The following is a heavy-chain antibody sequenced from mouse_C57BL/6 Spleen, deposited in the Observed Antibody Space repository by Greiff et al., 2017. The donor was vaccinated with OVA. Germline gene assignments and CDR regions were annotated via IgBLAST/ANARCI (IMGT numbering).Heavy chain of an antibody. J-gene: IGHJ1*03. D-gene: IGHD3-1*01. CDR2: IYPGDGDT. Sequence: QVQLKQSGAELVKPGASVKISCKASGYAFSSYWMNWVKQRPGKGLEWIGQIYPGDGDTNYNGKFKGKATLTADKSSSTAYMQLSSLTSEDSAVYFCARGVLGGWYFDVWGTGTTVTVSS. CDR3: ARGVLGGWYFDV. CDR1: GYAFSSYW. V-gene: IGHV1-80*01.